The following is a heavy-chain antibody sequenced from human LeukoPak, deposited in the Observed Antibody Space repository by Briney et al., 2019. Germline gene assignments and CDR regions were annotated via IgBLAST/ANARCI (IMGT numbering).Heavy chain of an antibody. CDR3: ARNFDSYNAFDV. CDR2: IYYSGTT. CDR1: GGSISSRDYY. V-gene: IGHV4-31*03. D-gene: IGHD3-22*01. Sequence: SETLSLTCTVSGGSISSRDYYWSWIRQHPGKGLEWIGYIYYSGTTYYNPSLKSRVTISVDTSKNQFSLRPTSVTAADTAVYYCARNFDSYNAFDVWGQGTMVTVSS. J-gene: IGHJ3*01.